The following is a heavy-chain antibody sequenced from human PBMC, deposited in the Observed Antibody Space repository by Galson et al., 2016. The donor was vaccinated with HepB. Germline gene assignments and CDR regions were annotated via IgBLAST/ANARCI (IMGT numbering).Heavy chain of an antibody. CDR1: GFNFNIYA. Sequence: SLRLSCAASGFNFNIYAMAWVRQAPGKGLQWVSAISPRGTDTYYVDSVMGRFSIFRDNSKTTVYLQMDSMRAEDQAVYYCARDTYGAFDPWGQGALVTVSS. V-gene: IGHV3-23*01. J-gene: IGHJ5*02. CDR3: ARDTYGAFDP. CDR2: ISPRGTDT. D-gene: IGHD2-8*01.